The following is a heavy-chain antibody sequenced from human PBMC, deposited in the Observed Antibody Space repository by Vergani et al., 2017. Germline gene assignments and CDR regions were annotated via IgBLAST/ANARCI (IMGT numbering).Heavy chain of an antibody. CDR3: AKDIPGYCSSTSCYGDLRPPRYYYGMDV. CDR2: ISYDGSNK. V-gene: IGHV3-30*18. Sequence: QVQLVESGGGVVQPGRSLRLSCAASGFTFSSYGMHWVRQAPGKGLEWVAVISYDGSNKYYADSVKGRFTISRDNSKNTLYLQMNSLRAEDTAVYYCAKDIPGYCSSTSCYGDLRPPRYYYGMDVWGQGTTVTVSS. D-gene: IGHD2-2*01. CDR1: GFTFSSYG. J-gene: IGHJ6*02.